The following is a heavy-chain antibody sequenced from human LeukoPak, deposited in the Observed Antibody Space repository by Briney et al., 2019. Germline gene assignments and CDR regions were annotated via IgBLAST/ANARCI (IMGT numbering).Heavy chain of an antibody. D-gene: IGHD4-17*01. CDR2: ISGSGGST. CDR1: GFSFDDYT. V-gene: IGHV3-23*01. CDR3: AKDGYGDYGYFDY. J-gene: IGHJ4*02. Sequence: GGSLRLSCAASGFSFDDYTMYWVRQAPGKGLEWVSAISGSGGSTYYADSVKGRFTISRDNSKNTLYLQMNSLRAEDTAVYYCAKDGYGDYGYFDYWGQGTLVTVSS.